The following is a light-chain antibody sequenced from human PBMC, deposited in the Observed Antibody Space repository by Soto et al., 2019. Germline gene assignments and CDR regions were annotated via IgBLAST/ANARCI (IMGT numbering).Light chain of an antibody. Sequence: DFQMTQSPSSLSASVGEGVTIXXRTSQSISSYLTWYQQKPGKAPKFXVYGTSTWQSGVPSRFSGSGWGTEFILTISSLQPEDVATYYCQKYNKSPWKFGQGTKVDI. CDR3: QKYNKSPWK. V-gene: IGKV1-27*01. CDR1: QSISSY. CDR2: GTS. J-gene: IGKJ1*01.